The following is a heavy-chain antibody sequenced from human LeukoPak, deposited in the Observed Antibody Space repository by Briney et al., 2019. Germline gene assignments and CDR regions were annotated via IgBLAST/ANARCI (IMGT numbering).Heavy chain of an antibody. CDR1: GYTFTGYY. V-gene: IGHV1-2*02. Sequence: ASVKVSCKASGYTFTGYYMHWVRQAPGQGLEWMGWINPNSGGTNYAQKFQGGVTMTRDTSISTAYMELSRLRSDDTAVYYCARVMSGYDDFDYWGQGALVTVSS. D-gene: IGHD5-12*01. J-gene: IGHJ4*02. CDR2: INPNSGGT. CDR3: ARVMSGYDDFDY.